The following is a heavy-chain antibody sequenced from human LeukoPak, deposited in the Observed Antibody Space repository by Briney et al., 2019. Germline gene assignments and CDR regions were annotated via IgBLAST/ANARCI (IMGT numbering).Heavy chain of an antibody. CDR2: INSDGSST. Sequence: GGSLRLSCAASGFTFSSYWMHWVRQAPGKGLVWVSRINSDGSSTSYADSVKGRFTISRDNFKNTLYLQMNSLRVEDTAVYYCARRGSSWPNWFDPWGQGTLVTVSS. CDR3: ARRGSSWPNWFDP. J-gene: IGHJ5*02. V-gene: IGHV3-74*01. CDR1: GFTFSSYW. D-gene: IGHD6-13*01.